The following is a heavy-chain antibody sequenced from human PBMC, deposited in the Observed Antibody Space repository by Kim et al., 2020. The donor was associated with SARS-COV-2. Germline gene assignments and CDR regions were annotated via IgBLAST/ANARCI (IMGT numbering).Heavy chain of an antibody. CDR1: GFTFSNAW. CDR2: IKSKSDGGTL. Sequence: GGSLRLSCAASGFTFSNAWMSWVRQSPEKGLEWVCRIKSKSDGGTLDYAAPVKGRFTISRDDSKNTLDLHMISLQTEDAAVYYCTTDPFTVSTYYHDMDVWGQGTTVTVSS. D-gene: IGHD4-17*01. CDR3: TTDPFTVSTYYHDMDV. J-gene: IGHJ6*02. V-gene: IGHV3-15*01.